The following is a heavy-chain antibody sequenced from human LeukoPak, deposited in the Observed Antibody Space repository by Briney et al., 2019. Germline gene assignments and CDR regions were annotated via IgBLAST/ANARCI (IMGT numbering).Heavy chain of an antibody. Sequence: GGSLRLSCAASGFTFSNYAMSWVRQAPGKGLEWVSVISGNGGSTSYADSVKGRFTISRDDSKDTLYLQMNGRRAGDTATYYCAKHGYSSGWPQVPSQHWGQGTLVTVSS. CDR1: GFTFSNYA. CDR2: ISGNGGST. V-gene: IGHV3-23*01. D-gene: IGHD6-19*01. J-gene: IGHJ1*01. CDR3: AKHGYSSGWPQVPSQH.